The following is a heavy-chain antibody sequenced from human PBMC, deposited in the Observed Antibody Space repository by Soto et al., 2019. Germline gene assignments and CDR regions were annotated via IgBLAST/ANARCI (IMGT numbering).Heavy chain of an antibody. V-gene: IGHV1-18*01. CDR3: AGQGQLGY. CDR1: GYTFSSYG. Sequence: QVQLVQSGAEVKKPGASVKVSCKTSGYTFSSYGFSWVRQAPGQVLEWIGWISGYNGNTNYAQRFQGRVTLTTDTPKSTAYLELRSLRSDDTAVYYCAGQGQLGYWGQGTLVTVSS. CDR2: ISGYNGNT. J-gene: IGHJ4*02. D-gene: IGHD6-6*01.